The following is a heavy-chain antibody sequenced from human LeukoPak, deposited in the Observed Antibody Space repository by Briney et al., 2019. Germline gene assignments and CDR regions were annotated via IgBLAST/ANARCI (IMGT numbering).Heavy chain of an antibody. Sequence: SSETLSLTCTVSGGSISSYYWSWIRQPPGKGLEWIGYIYYSGSTNYNPSLKGRVTISVDTSKNQFSLKLSSVTAADTAVYYCARLLTGAPNSYYFDYWGQGTLVTVSS. V-gene: IGHV4-59*08. CDR2: IYYSGST. CDR1: GGSISSYY. D-gene: IGHD1-20*01. CDR3: ARLLTGAPNSYYFDY. J-gene: IGHJ4*02.